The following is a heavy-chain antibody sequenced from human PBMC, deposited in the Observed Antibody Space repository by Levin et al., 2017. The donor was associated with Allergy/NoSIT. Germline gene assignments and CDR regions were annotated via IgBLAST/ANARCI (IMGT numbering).Heavy chain of an antibody. CDR1: GFSLTTTKMC. Sequence: SGPTLVKPTQTLTLTCTFSGFSLTTTKMCVSWIRQPPGKALEWLARIDWDDDKYYSTSLKTRLTISKDTSKNQVVLTMTDMDPVDTATYYCARSEYSSSYGGDYYYGMDVWGQGTTVTVSS. D-gene: IGHD6-13*01. J-gene: IGHJ6*02. CDR3: ARSEYSSSYGGDYYYGMDV. CDR2: IDWDDDK. V-gene: IGHV2-70*11.